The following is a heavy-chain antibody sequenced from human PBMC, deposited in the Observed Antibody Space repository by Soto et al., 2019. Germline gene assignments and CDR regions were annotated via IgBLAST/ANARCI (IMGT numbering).Heavy chain of an antibody. J-gene: IGHJ5*02. CDR1: GFNFGFFG. CDR3: VSGNLSFDVVP. V-gene: IGHV3-30*03. D-gene: IGHD2-15*01. Sequence: QIQLVESGGDVVQPGRSLRLSCAASGFNFGFFGMHWVRQAPGKGQEWVAFISGDGINTHYADTVGGRFTLSRQYSKKTMYLQIDSLVEADTAVYSCVSGNLSFDVVPWGKGTLVTVSS. CDR2: ISGDGINT.